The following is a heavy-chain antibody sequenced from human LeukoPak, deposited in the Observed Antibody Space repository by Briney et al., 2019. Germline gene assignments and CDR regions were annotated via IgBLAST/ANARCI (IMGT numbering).Heavy chain of an antibody. Sequence: PGGSLRLSCAASGFTFSSYSMNWVRQAPGKGLEWVSSISSSSSYIYYADSVKGRFTISRDNAKNSLYLQMNSLRAEDTAVYYCARDTAYERGIMITFGGPYYFDYWGQGTLVTVSS. CDR2: ISSSSSYI. CDR3: ARDTAYERGIMITFGGPYYFDY. D-gene: IGHD3-16*01. V-gene: IGHV3-21*01. J-gene: IGHJ4*02. CDR1: GFTFSSYS.